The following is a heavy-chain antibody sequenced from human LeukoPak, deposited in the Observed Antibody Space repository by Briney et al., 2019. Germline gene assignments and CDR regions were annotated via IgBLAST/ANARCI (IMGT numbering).Heavy chain of an antibody. CDR3: AKGYCSSTSCSIDY. CDR1: GFTFSSYA. D-gene: IGHD2-2*01. CDR2: ISGSGGST. Sequence: PGGSLRLSCAASGFTFSSYAMNWVRQAPGKGLEWVSAISGSGGSTYYADSVRGRFTISRDNSKTTLYLQMNSLRAEDTAVYYCAKGYCSSTSCSIDYWGQGTLVTVSS. J-gene: IGHJ4*02. V-gene: IGHV3-23*01.